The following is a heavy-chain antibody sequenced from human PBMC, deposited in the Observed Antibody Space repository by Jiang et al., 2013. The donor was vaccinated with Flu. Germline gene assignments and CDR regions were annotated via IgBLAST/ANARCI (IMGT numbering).Heavy chain of an antibody. CDR3: ARAAYYDILTGYYILDY. V-gene: IGHV2-70*01. Sequence: KPTQTLTLTCTFSGFSLSTSGMCVTWIRQPPGKALEWLALIDWDDDKYYSTSLKTRLTISKDTSKNQVVLTMTNMDPVDTATFYCARAAYYDILTGYYILDYWGQGTLVTVSS. CDR1: GFSLSTSGMC. D-gene: IGHD3-9*01. J-gene: IGHJ4*02. CDR2: IDWDDDK.